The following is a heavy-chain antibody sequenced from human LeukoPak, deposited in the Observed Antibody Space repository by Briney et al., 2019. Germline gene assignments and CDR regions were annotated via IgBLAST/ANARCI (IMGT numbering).Heavy chain of an antibody. J-gene: IGHJ6*03. CDR3: ARDPDSSSSDGMDYYYYMDV. D-gene: IGHD6-6*01. V-gene: IGHV3-48*03. CDR2: ISSSGSTI. CDR1: GFTFSSYE. Sequence: GGSLRLSCAASGFTFSSYEMNWVRQAPGKGLEWVSYISSSGSTIYYADSVKGRFTISRDNAKNSLYLQMNSLRAEDTAVYYCARDPDSSSSDGMDYYYYMDVWGKGTTVTVSS.